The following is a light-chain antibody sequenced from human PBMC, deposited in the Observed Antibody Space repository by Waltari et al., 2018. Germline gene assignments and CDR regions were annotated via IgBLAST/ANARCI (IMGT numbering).Light chain of an antibody. CDR3: QQRRDWLLT. CDR2: DAS. V-gene: IGKV3-11*01. J-gene: IGKJ4*01. CDR1: QCVTSY. Sequence: VFTQSPATLSLSSGERATLSGRASQCVTSYLAWYQQKSGQAPRLPIYDASNRATGIPARFSGGGSGTDFTLTISSLEPEDFAVYYCQQRRDWLLTFGGGTKVEIK.